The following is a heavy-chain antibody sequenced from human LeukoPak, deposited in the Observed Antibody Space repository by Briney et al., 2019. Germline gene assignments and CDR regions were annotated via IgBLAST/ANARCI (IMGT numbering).Heavy chain of an antibody. CDR2: LYSGEVT. J-gene: IGHJ4*02. D-gene: IGHD5-18*01. Sequence: GESLRLSCAASGFIVNNNYMGWVRQAPGKGLEWVSVLYSGEVTFYADSVKGRFTISRDNSKNTVYLQMNSLRPEDTAVYYCARASGYNYGYVDYWGQGSLVTV. V-gene: IGHV3-66*01. CDR3: ARASGYNYGYVDY. CDR1: GFIVNNNY.